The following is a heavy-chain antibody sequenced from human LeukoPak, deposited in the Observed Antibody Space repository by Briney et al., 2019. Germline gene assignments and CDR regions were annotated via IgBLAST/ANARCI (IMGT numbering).Heavy chain of an antibody. D-gene: IGHD4-17*01. CDR2: IYYSETT. J-gene: IGHJ4*02. V-gene: IGHV4-39*01. CDR3: ARTPHPTVTTRWY. Sequence: SETLSLTCTVSGGSISSSSYYWGWIRQPPGKGLEWIGNIYYSETTYYNPSLESRVTISIDTSNNQFSLKLSSVTAADTAVYYCARTPHPTVTTRWYWGQGILVTVSS. CDR1: GGSISSSSYY.